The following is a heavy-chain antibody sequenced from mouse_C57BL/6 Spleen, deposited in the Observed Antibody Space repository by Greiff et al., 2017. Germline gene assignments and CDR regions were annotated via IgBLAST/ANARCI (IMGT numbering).Heavy chain of an antibody. CDR3: ARSSYYGSSYAMDY. Sequence: QVQLQQSGAELVRPGASVKLSCKASGYTFTDYYINWVKQRPGQGLEWIARIYPGSGNTYYNEKFKGKATLTAEKSSSTAYMQLSSLTSEDSAVYVCARSSYYGSSYAMDYWGQGTSVTVSS. J-gene: IGHJ4*01. V-gene: IGHV1-76*01. CDR1: GYTFTDYY. D-gene: IGHD1-1*01. CDR2: IYPGSGNT.